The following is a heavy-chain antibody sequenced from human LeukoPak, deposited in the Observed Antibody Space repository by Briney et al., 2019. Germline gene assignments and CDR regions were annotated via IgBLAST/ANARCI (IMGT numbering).Heavy chain of an antibody. CDR1: GYTFTSYG. D-gene: IGHD6-19*01. CDR3: ARDLAAVAGTRFDY. Sequence: GASVTVSCKASGYTFTSYGISWVRQAPGQGLEWMGWISAYNGNTNYAQKLQGRVTMTADTSTSTAYMELRSLRSDDTAVYYCARDLAAVAGTRFDYWGQGTLVTVSS. CDR2: ISAYNGNT. J-gene: IGHJ4*02. V-gene: IGHV1-18*01.